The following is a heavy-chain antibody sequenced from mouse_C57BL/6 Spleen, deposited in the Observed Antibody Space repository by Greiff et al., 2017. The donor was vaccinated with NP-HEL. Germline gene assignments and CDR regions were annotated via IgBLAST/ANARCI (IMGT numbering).Heavy chain of an antibody. CDR3: ARSGTSWFAY. D-gene: IGHD4-1*01. CDR2: IRNKANGYTT. V-gene: IGHV7-3*01. Sequence: EVQRVESGGGLVQPGGSLSLSCAASGFTFTDYYMSWVRQPPGKALEWLGFIRNKANGYTTEYSASVKGRFTISRDNSQSILYLQMNALRAEDSATYYCARSGTSWFAYWGQGTLVTVSA. J-gene: IGHJ3*01. CDR1: GFTFTDYY.